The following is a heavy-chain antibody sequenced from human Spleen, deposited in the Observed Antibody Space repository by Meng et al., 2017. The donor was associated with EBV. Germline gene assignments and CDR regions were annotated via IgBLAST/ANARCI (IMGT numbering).Heavy chain of an antibody. CDR3: ARGGIDF. CDR2: MNPGSGNT. V-gene: IGHV1-8*01. J-gene: IGHJ4*02. Sequence: QVQLVKSGAEVKNPGASVRVSCKASGYTFSVYDITWVRQAAGQGLEWMGWMNPGSGNTVYAQKFQGRVTMTRNTSITTAYMELSNLRSEDAAVYYCARGGIDFWGQGTLVTVSS. CDR1: GYTFSVYD.